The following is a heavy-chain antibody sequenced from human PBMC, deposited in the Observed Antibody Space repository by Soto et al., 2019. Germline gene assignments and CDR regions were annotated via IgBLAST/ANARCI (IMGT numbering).Heavy chain of an antibody. CDR2: ISGSGGST. Sequence: GGSLRLSCAASGFTFSSYAMSWVRQAPGKGLEWVSAISGSGGSTYYADSVKGRFTISRDNSKNTLYLQMNSLRAEDTAVYYCAKTNNYGGNSVPYYYYGMDVWGQGTTVTVSS. CDR3: AKTNNYGGNSVPYYYYGMDV. D-gene: IGHD4-17*01. J-gene: IGHJ6*02. CDR1: GFTFSSYA. V-gene: IGHV3-23*01.